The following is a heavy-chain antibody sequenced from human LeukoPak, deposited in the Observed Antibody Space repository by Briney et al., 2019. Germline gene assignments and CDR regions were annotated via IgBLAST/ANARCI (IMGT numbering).Heavy chain of an antibody. J-gene: IGHJ4*02. V-gene: IGHV3-23*01. CDR2: ISGSGGST. D-gene: IGHD6-19*01. CDR1: GFTFSSYA. CDR3: AKAKGSGLKWYFDY. Sequence: GGSLRLSCAASGFTFSSYAMSWVRQAPGKGLEWVSAISGSGGSTYYADSVKGRFTISRGNSKNMLYLQMNSLTVGDTAEYYCAKAKGSGLKWYFDYWGQGTLVTVSS.